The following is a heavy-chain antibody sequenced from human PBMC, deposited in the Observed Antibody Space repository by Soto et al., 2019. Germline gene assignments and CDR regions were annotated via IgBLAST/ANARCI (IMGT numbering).Heavy chain of an antibody. CDR3: LLNKESTRGTFDY. V-gene: IGHV3-23*01. CDR2: ISSGGDSP. Sequence: GGSLRLSCAASGFAFSAYVMSWVRQAPGEGLEWVSAISSGGDSPYYADSVKGRFTISRDNSKNTLFLQMSSLKAEDTALYYCLLNKESTRGTFDYWGQGTLVTVSS. J-gene: IGHJ4*02. D-gene: IGHD1-26*01. CDR1: GFAFSAYV.